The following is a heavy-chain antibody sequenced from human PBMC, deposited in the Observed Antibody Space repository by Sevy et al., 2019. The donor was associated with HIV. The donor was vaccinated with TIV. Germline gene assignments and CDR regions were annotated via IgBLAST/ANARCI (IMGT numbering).Heavy chain of an antibody. CDR3: ARDFIVVVPAAMDGGYYYGMDV. CDR1: GYTFTSYG. Sequence: ASVKVSCKASGYTFTSYGISWVRQAPGQGLERMGWISAYNGNTNYAQKLQGRVTMTTDTSTSTAYMELRSLRSDGTAVYYCARDFIVVVPAAMDGGYYYGMDVWGQGTTVTVSS. V-gene: IGHV1-18*01. CDR2: ISAYNGNT. D-gene: IGHD2-2*01. J-gene: IGHJ6*02.